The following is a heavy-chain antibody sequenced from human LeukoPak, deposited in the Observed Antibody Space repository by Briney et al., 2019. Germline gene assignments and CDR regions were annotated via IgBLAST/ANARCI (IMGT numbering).Heavy chain of an antibody. J-gene: IGHJ4*02. CDR3: ARGSDTAAGLY. CDR1: GXSFSGYY. CDR2: INHSGST. Sequence: PSETLSLTCAVYGXSFSGYYWSWIRQPPGKGLEWIGEINHSGSTNYNPSLKSRVSISVDSSKNQFSLKVSSVTAADTAVYYCARGSDTAAGLYWGQGTPVTVSS. D-gene: IGHD6-13*01. V-gene: IGHV4-34*01.